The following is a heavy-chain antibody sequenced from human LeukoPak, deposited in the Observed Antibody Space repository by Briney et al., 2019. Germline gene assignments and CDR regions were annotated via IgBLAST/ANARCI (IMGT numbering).Heavy chain of an antibody. CDR2: IKSKTDGSTT. V-gene: IGHV3-15*01. D-gene: IGHD2-21*01. J-gene: IGHJ3*02. CDR3: TTTVVIAPSDAFDI. Sequence: PGGSLRLSCAASGFTFSNAWMSWVSQAPGKGLEWVGRIKSKTDGSTTDYAETVKGRFTISRYDSKNTLYLQMNSLKTEDTAVYYCTTTVVIAPSDAFDIWGQGTMVTVSS. CDR1: GFTFSNAW.